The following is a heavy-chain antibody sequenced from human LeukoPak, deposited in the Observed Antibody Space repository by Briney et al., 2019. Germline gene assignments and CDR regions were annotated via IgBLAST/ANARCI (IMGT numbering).Heavy chain of an antibody. V-gene: IGHV4-39*01. Sequence: SETLSLTCTVSGGSISSSSYYWGWIRQPPGKGLEWIGSIYYSGSTHYNPSLKSRVTISVDTSKNQFSLKLSSVTAADTAVYYCATLDRTTDAFDIWGQGTMVTVSS. CDR2: IYYSGST. CDR3: ATLDRTTDAFDI. J-gene: IGHJ3*02. D-gene: IGHD1-1*01. CDR1: GGSISSSSYY.